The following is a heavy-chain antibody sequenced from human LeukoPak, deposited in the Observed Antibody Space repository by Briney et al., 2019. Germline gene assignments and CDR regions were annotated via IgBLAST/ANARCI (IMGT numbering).Heavy chain of an antibody. J-gene: IGHJ3*02. D-gene: IGHD3-22*01. CDR1: GVTFSIYI. Sequence: VGSLRLSCAASGVTFSIYIMSSGSQAPGGGLGCVSYISISMSTIYYAHSVRGGVTISRDTAENSLCLHINRLRAEDTAVYYCARDHHRRLYDSQARDTFDIWGQGTMVTVSS. V-gene: IGHV3-48*01. CDR2: ISISMSTI. CDR3: ARDHHRRLYDSQARDTFDI.